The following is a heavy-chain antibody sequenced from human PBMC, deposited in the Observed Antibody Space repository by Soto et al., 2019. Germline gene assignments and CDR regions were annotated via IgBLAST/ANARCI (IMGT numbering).Heavy chain of an antibody. V-gene: IGHV3-23*01. CDR2: ISGSGDST. CDR1: GFPFSNYA. J-gene: IGHJ4*02. D-gene: IGHD6-13*01. Sequence: GGSLRLSCAASGFPFSNYAMNWVRQAPGKGLEWVSVISGSGDSTYYADSVKGRFTISRDSSKNTLYLQMNSLRAEDTAVYYCARRSSSWYFDYWGQGTLVTVSS. CDR3: ARRSSSWYFDY.